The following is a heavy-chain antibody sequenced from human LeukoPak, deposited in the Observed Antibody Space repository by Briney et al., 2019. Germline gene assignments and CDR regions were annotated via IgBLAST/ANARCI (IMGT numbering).Heavy chain of an antibody. D-gene: IGHD6-19*01. V-gene: IGHV4-59*08. CDR3: ARHAGYSSGWYNYDAFDI. J-gene: IGHJ3*02. CDR2: IYYSGRT. Sequence: SDSLSLTWTVSGGSVSSYCCGWIRQPPGRGLGWIGYIYYSGRTNYNPSLKSRVTISVDTSKNQFSLKLSSVTAADTAVYYCARHAGYSSGWYNYDAFDIWGQGTMVTVSS. CDR1: GGSVSSYC.